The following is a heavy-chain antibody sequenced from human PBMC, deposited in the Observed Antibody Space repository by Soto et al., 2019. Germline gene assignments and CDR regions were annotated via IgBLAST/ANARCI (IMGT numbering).Heavy chain of an antibody. V-gene: IGHV3-21*01. CDR2: ITTTSTYK. D-gene: IGHD2-2*01. CDR1: AFTFNNFP. J-gene: IGHJ6*02. Sequence: VSLRLSCVASAFTFNNFPMHWVRQAPGKGLQWLTSITTTSTYKYYADSVKGRFSISRDNAKNSLYLELTNLRSEDTAVYYCAREKCSSTSCNHGMDVWGLGTTVTVSS. CDR3: AREKCSSTSCNHGMDV.